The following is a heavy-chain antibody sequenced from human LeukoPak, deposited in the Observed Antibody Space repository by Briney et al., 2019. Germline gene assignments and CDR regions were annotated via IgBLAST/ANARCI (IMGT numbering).Heavy chain of an antibody. CDR3: ASSGDDSSGYYSSGASYFDY. D-gene: IGHD3-22*01. J-gene: IGHJ4*02. Sequence: PSETLSLTCTVSGGSISSSSYYWGWIRQPPGKGLEWIGEINHSGSTNYNPSLKSRVTISVDTSKNQFSLKLSSVTAADTAVYYCASSGDDSSGYYSSGASYFDYWGQGTLVTVSS. CDR1: GGSISSSSYY. CDR2: INHSGST. V-gene: IGHV4-39*07.